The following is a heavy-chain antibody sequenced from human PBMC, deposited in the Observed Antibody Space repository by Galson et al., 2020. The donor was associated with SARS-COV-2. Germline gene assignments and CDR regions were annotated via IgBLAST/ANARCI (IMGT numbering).Heavy chain of an antibody. J-gene: IGHJ6*02. CDR3: ARGRVRERLCGGGKWDYCYYGLDV. CDR2: IIQGGTT. CDR1: GGSFSGYS. Sequence: LETLSLTCAVYGGSFSGYSWNWIRQSPGKGLEWIGDIIQGGTTNYNPSLSSGVTLSLDTSKNQFSLKLTSVSAADTAVYYCARGRVRERLCGGGKWDYCYYGLDVWGQGTTVTVSS. V-gene: IGHV4-34*12. D-gene: IGHD1-1*01.